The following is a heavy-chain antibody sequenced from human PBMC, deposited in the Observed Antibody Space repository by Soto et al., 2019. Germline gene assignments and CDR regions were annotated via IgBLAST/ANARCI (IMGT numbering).Heavy chain of an antibody. V-gene: IGHV1-3*01. CDR2: ISPDNGNT. J-gene: IGHJ5*02. CDR1: GYPFTRYT. CDR3: ARGIATGQLDP. D-gene: IGHD2-15*01. Sequence: ASVKVSFKASGYPFTRYTMNWVRQAPGQRLEWMGWISPDNGNTKSSQKFQDRVIITRDTSTSTAYMDLSSLRSEDTAVYYCARGIATGQLDPWGQGTMVTVSS.